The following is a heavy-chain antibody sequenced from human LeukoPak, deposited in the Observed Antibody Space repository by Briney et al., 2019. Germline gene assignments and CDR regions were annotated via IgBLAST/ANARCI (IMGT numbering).Heavy chain of an antibody. V-gene: IGHV3-11*05. CDR3: ARDRGGAAAY. CDR2: ISTSSSST. Sequence: GGSLRLACAASGFTFSDYYMSWIRQAPGKGLEWASYISTSSSSTNYADPVKGRFTISRDNAKNSLFLQMNSLRAEDTAVYYCARDRGGAAAYWGQGTLVTVSS. J-gene: IGHJ4*02. CDR1: GFTFSDYY. D-gene: IGHD3-16*01.